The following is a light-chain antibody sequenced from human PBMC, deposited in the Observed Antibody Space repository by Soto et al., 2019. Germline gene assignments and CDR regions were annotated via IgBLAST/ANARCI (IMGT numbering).Light chain of an antibody. CDR1: SSDVGNYNY. Sequence: QSALTQPRSVSGSPGQSVTISCTGTSSDVGNYNYVSWYQQHPDKAPKLMIYDVNKRPSGVPDRFSGSKSGNTASLTISGLQAEDEADYYCCSYAGSYPWVFGGGTQLTVL. CDR2: DVN. J-gene: IGLJ3*02. V-gene: IGLV2-11*01. CDR3: CSYAGSYPWV.